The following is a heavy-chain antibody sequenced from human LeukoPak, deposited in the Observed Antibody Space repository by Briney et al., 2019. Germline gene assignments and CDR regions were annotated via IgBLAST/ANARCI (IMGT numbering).Heavy chain of an antibody. D-gene: IGHD3-10*01. CDR2: IIPIFGTA. Sequence: GASVKVSCKASGGTFSSYAISWVRQAPGQGLEWMGGIIPIFGTANYAQKFQGRVTITADESTSTAYMELSSLRSEDTAVYYCASKDDDYYGSGSYYTFNYWGQGTLVTVSS. CDR1: GGTFSSYA. CDR3: ASKDDDYYGSGSYYTFNY. J-gene: IGHJ4*02. V-gene: IGHV1-69*13.